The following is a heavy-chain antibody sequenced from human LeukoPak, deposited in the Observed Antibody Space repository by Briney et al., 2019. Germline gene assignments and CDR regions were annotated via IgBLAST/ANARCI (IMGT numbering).Heavy chain of an antibody. J-gene: IGHJ5*02. CDR1: GFTFSSYS. D-gene: IGHD3-10*01. V-gene: IGHV3-21*01. CDR2: ISSSSSYI. CDR3: ARETGELLFLGAFDP. Sequence: GGSLRLSCAASGFTFSSYSMNWVRQAPGKGLEWVSSISSSSSYIYYADSVKGRFTISRDNAKNSLYLQMNSLRAEDTAVYYCARETGELLFLGAFDPWGQGTLVTVSS.